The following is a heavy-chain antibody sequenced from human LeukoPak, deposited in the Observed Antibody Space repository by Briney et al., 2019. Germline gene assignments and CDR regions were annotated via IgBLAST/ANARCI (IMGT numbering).Heavy chain of an antibody. CDR3: AKGNTVTPDY. J-gene: IGHJ4*02. CDR2: ITTDGSRT. D-gene: IGHD4-17*01. Sequence: GGSLRLSCTASGFTFSNYPMNWVRQAPGKGLEWVSAITTDGSRTYNADSVKGRFTISRDNSKNTLYLQMNSLRAEDTAVYYCAKGNTVTPDYWGQGTLVTVSS. CDR1: GFTFSNYP. V-gene: IGHV3-23*01.